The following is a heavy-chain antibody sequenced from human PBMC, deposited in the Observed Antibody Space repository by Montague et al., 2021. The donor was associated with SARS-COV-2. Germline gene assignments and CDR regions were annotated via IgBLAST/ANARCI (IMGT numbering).Heavy chain of an antibody. D-gene: IGHD3-10*01. J-gene: IGHJ6*02. CDR2: ISSSGSTI. CDR3: ARDRGYGDFYYYGMDV. Sequence: SLRLSCAASGFTFSNYEMNWVRHAPGKGLEWVLYISSSGSTIYYADSVKGRFTISRDNAQNSLYLQMNSLRAEDTGVYSCARDRGYGDFYYYGMDVWGQGTTVTVSS. V-gene: IGHV3-48*03. CDR1: GFTFSNYE.